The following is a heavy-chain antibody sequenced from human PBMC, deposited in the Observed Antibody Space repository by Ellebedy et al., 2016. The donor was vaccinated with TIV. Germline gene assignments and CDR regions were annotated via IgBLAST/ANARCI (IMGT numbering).Heavy chain of an antibody. J-gene: IGHJ6*02. Sequence: SQTLSLTCVISGCSVSDTAIAWNWIRLLPSIGLEWLGRTYYRSKCVSDYAVSLKDRIDINPDTSKNQFSLHLTSVTHEDTAVYYCARDPSWCYSCLHVWGQGTTVIVS. V-gene: IGHV6-1*01. CDR2: TYYRSKCVS. CDR1: GCSVSDTAIA. CDR3: ARDPSWCYSCLHV. D-gene: IGHD2-8*01.